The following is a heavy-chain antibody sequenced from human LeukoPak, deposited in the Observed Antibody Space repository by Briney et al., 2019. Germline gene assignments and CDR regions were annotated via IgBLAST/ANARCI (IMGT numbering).Heavy chain of an antibody. CDR2: IYYSGST. Sequence: SQTLSLTCTVSGGSISSGGYHWSWIRRHPGKGLEWIGYIYYSGSTYHNPSLKSRVTISVDTSQNQFSLKMSSVTAADTAVYYCARAHITGTTWFDPWGQGSLVTVSS. CDR1: GGSISSGGYH. D-gene: IGHD1-7*01. CDR3: ARAHITGTTWFDP. V-gene: IGHV4-31*03. J-gene: IGHJ5*02.